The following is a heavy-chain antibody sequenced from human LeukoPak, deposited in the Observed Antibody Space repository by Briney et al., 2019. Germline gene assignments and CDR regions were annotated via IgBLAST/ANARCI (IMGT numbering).Heavy chain of an antibody. CDR1: GFIVSSNY. CDR2: IYTDGST. J-gene: IGHJ4*02. CDR3: ARGYDSSGYYPGPFDY. Sequence: GGSLRLSCAASGFIVSSNYMNWVRQAPGKGLEWVSVIYTDGSTYYADSVKGRFTISRDISRNTVHLQMNSLRAEDTAVYYCARGYDSSGYYPGPFDYWGQGTLVTVSS. D-gene: IGHD3-22*01. V-gene: IGHV3-53*01.